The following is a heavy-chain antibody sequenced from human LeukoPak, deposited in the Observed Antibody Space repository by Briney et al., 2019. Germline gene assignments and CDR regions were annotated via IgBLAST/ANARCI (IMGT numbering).Heavy chain of an antibody. D-gene: IGHD6-13*01. Sequence: SETLSLTCTVSGGSISSSRYYSGWIRQPPGKGLEWIGSIYYSGSTYYNPSLKSRVTISVDTSKNQFSLKLSSVTATDTAVYYCGVVQLAHFDYWGQGTLVTVSS. CDR2: IYYSGST. J-gene: IGHJ4*02. V-gene: IGHV4-39*01. CDR3: GVVQLAHFDY. CDR1: GGSISSSRYY.